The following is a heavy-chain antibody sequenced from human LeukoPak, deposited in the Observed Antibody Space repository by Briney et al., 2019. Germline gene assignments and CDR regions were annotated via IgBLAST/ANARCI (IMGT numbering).Heavy chain of an antibody. CDR2: IFYSGRT. Sequence: SETLSLTCSVSGGSISSYYWSWVRQPPGKGLEYIGYIFYSGRTNYNPSLKSRLTISVDTSKNQFSLPLRSVTAADTAVYYCARGQKYRNGYTVTELGSGYFDYWGQGTLVTVSS. CDR1: GGSISSYY. D-gene: IGHD5-18*01. V-gene: IGHV4-59*01. CDR3: ARGQKYRNGYTVTELGSGYFDY. J-gene: IGHJ4*02.